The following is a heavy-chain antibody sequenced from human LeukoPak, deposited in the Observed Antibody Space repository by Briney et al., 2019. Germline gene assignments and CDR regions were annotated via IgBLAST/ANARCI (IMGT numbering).Heavy chain of an antibody. V-gene: IGHV3-7*01. CDR2: IKQDGSER. CDR1: GFTFSSYW. CDR3: SSAWNGVDC. Sequence: GGSLRLSCAASGFTFSSYWMNWVRQAPGKGLEWVANIKQDGSERNYVDSVKGRFTVSRDNTENSLYLQMNSLRAEDSAVYYCSSAWNGVDCWGQGTLVTVSS. D-gene: IGHD1-1*01. J-gene: IGHJ4*02.